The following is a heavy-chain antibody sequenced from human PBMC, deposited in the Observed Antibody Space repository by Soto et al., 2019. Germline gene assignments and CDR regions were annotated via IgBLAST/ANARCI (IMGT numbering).Heavy chain of an antibody. CDR1: GFTFSSYE. CDR3: ARPYCDFWSGYYTGGWGMDV. Sequence: GGSLRLSCAASGFTFSSYEMNWVRQSPGKGLEWVSYISSSGSTIYYADSVKGRFTISRDNAKNSLYLQMNSLRAEDTAVYYCARPYCDFWSGYYTGGWGMDVWGQGTTVTVSS. J-gene: IGHJ6*02. CDR2: ISSSGSTI. V-gene: IGHV3-48*03. D-gene: IGHD3-3*01.